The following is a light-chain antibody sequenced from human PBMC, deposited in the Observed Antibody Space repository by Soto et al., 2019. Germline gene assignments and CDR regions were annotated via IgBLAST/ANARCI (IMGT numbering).Light chain of an antibody. V-gene: IGLV2-14*01. CDR2: EVS. J-gene: IGLJ1*01. CDR3: SSYTSSSIDYV. Sequence: QSALTQPASVSGSPGQSITISCTGTSIEVGGYNYVSWYQQHPGKAPKLMIYEVSNRPSGVSNRFSGSKSGNTASLTISGLQAEDEADYYCSSYTSSSIDYVFGTGTKVTVL. CDR1: SIEVGGYNY.